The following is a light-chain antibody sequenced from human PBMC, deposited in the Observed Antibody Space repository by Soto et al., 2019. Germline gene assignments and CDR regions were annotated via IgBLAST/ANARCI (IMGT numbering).Light chain of an antibody. CDR1: SSDVGGYNY. CDR3: SSYGGTNSLKV. J-gene: IGLJ2*01. Sequence: QSVRTQPPSASGSPGQSVTISCTGTSSDVGGYNYVSWYQQHPGKAPKVMMYEVSKRPSGVPDRFSGSKSGNTASLTVSGLQAEDEADYYCSSYGGTNSLKVFGGGTQLTVL. CDR2: EVS. V-gene: IGLV2-8*01.